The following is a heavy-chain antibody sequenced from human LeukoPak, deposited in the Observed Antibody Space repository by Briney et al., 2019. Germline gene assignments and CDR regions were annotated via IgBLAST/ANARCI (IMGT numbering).Heavy chain of an antibody. CDR1: GGSISSYY. D-gene: IGHD3-22*01. CDR3: ARHQNYYDSSGYYSRKSAFDI. CDR2: IYTSGST. J-gene: IGHJ3*02. Sequence: SETLSLTCTDSGGSISSYYWSRIRQPPGKELEWIGYIYTSGSTNYNPSLKSRVTISVDTSKNQFSLKLSSVTAADTAVYYCARHQNYYDSSGYYSRKSAFDIWGQGTMVTVSS. V-gene: IGHV4-4*09.